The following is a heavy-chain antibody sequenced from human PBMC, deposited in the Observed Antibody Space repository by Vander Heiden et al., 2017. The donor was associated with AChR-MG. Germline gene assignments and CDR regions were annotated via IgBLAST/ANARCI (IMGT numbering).Heavy chain of an antibody. CDR2: IIPIFGTA. D-gene: IGHD3-3*01. V-gene: IGHV1-69*01. Sequence: QVQLVQSGAEVKKPGSSVKVSCKASGGTFSSYAISWVRQAPGQGLEWMGGIIPIFGTANYAQKFQGGVTITADESTSTAYMELSSLRSEDTAVYYCATGPPFGVVRGGGYYYGMDVWGQGTTVTVSS. J-gene: IGHJ6*02. CDR3: ATGPPFGVVRGGGYYYGMDV. CDR1: GGTFSSYA.